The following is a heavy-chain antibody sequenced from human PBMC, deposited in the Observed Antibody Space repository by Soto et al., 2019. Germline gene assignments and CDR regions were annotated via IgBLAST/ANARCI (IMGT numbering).Heavy chain of an antibody. D-gene: IGHD3-3*01. CDR1: GFAFSSYA. J-gene: IGHJ4*02. CDR2: ISGSGGST. Sequence: EVQLLESGGGLVQPGGSLRLSCAASGFAFSSYAMNWVRQAPGKGLEWVSLISGSGGSTYYADSVKGRFTISRDNSKNTLSLQMHSLRAEDTAVYYCSNSNNYDLWSGFDHWGQGTLVTVSS. CDR3: SNSNNYDLWSGFDH. V-gene: IGHV3-23*01.